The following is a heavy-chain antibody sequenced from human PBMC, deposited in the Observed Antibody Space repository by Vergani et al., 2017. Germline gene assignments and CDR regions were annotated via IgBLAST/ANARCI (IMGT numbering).Heavy chain of an antibody. CDR1: GFTFSSYA. Sequence: EVQLLESGGGLVQPGGSLRLSCAASGFTFSSYAMSWVRQAPGKGLEWVSAISGSGGSTYYADSGKGRFTISRDNSKNTLYLQMNSLRAEDTAVYYCAKDSSSWYWSDYWGQGTLVTVSS. D-gene: IGHD6-13*01. CDR3: AKDSSSWYWSDY. J-gene: IGHJ4*02. CDR2: ISGSGGST. V-gene: IGHV3-23*01.